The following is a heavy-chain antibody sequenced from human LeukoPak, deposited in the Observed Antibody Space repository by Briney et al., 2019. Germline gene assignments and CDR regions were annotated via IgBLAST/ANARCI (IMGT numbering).Heavy chain of an antibody. Sequence: PSETLSLTCTLSGGSISTYYWSWIRQPPGKGLEWIGYIYHSGSTNYNSSLKSRVTISVDTSKNQFSLKLGSVTAADTAVYYCARGGGYASPIGYWGQGALVTVSS. CDR1: GGSISTYY. CDR2: IYHSGST. D-gene: IGHD5-12*01. J-gene: IGHJ4*02. V-gene: IGHV4-59*01. CDR3: ARGGGYASPIGY.